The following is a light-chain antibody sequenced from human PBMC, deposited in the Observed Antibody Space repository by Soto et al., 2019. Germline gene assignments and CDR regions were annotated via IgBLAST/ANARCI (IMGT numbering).Light chain of an antibody. V-gene: IGKV3-20*01. Sequence: DIVLTQSPGTLSLSPGERATLSCRASQSVTSSYLAWYQQKPDQAPSLLIYGASITATGIPDRFSGSGSGTDSTLTISRLEPEDVAVYYCQQYGSSPLTFGGGTKVEIK. CDR3: QQYGSSPLT. J-gene: IGKJ4*01. CDR1: QSVTSSY. CDR2: GAS.